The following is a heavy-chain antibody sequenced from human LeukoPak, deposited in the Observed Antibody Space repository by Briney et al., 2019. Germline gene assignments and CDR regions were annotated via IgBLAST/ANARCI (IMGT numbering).Heavy chain of an antibody. D-gene: IGHD3-10*01. CDR2: IYHSGST. Sequence: SETLSLTCAVSGGSISSGGYSWSWIRQPPGKGLEWIGYIYHSGSTYYNPSLKSRVTISVDRSKNQFSLKLSSVTAADTAVYYCARSGGSGSYYGYNWFDPWGQGTLVTVSS. CDR1: GGSISSGGYS. J-gene: IGHJ5*02. CDR3: ARSGGSGSYYGYNWFDP. V-gene: IGHV4-30-2*01.